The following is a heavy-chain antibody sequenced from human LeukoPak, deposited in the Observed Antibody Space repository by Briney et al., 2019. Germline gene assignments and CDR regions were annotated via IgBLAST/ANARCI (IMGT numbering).Heavy chain of an antibody. J-gene: IGHJ3*02. D-gene: IGHD3-22*01. Sequence: PSETLSLTCTVSGASISSYYWAWIRQPPGKGLEWIGYIYYSGSTNYNPSLKSRVSISVDTSKDRFSLRLSSVTAAGTAIYYCARHDDDSVGNYPDAFDIWGQGTMVTVSS. V-gene: IGHV4-59*08. CDR3: ARHDDDSVGNYPDAFDI. CDR1: GASISSYY. CDR2: IYYSGST.